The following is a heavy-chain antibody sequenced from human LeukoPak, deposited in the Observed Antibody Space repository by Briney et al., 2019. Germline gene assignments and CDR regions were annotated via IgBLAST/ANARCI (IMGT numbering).Heavy chain of an antibody. CDR1: GYTFTGYY. CDR3: ARHRTHYYESSGYYSRWEY. D-gene: IGHD3-22*01. J-gene: IGHJ4*02. CDR2: INPNSGGT. V-gene: IGHV1-2*02. Sequence: ASVKVSCKASGYTFTGYYMHWVRQAPGQGLEWMGWINPNSGGTNYAQKFQGRVTMTRDTSISTAYMELSRLRSDDTAVYYCARHRTHYYESSGYYSRWEYWGQGTLVTVSS.